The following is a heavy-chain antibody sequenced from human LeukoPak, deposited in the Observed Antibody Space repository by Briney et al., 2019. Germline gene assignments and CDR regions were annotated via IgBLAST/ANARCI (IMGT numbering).Heavy chain of an antibody. CDR1: GFTVSSNY. CDR2: IYSGGST. CDR3: ARVGANSDFDY. D-gene: IGHD1-26*01. J-gene: IGHJ4*02. Sequence: PGGSLRLSCAASGFTVSSNYMSWVRQAPGKGLEWVSVIYSGGSTYYADSVKGRFTISRDNSKNTLYLQMNSLRAEDTAVYYCARVGANSDFDYWGQGTLVTVSS. V-gene: IGHV3-66*01.